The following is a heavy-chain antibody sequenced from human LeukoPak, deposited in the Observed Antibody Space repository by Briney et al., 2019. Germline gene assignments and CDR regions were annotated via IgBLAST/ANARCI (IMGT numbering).Heavy chain of an antibody. CDR1: GFTFSTYV. D-gene: IGHD1-26*01. CDR2: ISGSGNIT. Sequence: GGSLRLSCAASGFTFSTYVMSWVRQAPGKGLEWVSSISGSGNITYYADSVKGRFTISRNNSKNTLYLQMNSLRAEDTAVYYCARVGIVGAPEDYWGQGTLVTVSS. V-gene: IGHV3-23*01. J-gene: IGHJ4*02. CDR3: ARVGIVGAPEDY.